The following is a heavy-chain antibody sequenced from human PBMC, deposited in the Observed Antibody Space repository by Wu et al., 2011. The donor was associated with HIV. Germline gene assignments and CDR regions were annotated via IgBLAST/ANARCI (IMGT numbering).Heavy chain of an antibody. CDR3: ARGSLPHYDVLSGYYNSPDFFDS. D-gene: IGHD3-9*01. Sequence: QVQLVQSGTELKKTGASVKISCRASGNTLTKFYFHWVRQAPGQGLEWMGIINPNDGGTYYAQRFQGRVTVTWDTSTNTVFMEVRSLRSDDTAVYYCARGSLPHYDVLSGYYNSPDFFDSWGQGTLVTVSS. CDR1: GNTLTKFY. J-gene: IGHJ4*02. CDR2: INPNDGGT. V-gene: IGHV1-46*01.